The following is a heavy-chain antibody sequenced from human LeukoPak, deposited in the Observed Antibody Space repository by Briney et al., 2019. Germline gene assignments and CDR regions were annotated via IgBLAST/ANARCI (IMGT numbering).Heavy chain of an antibody. CDR1: GFTFNNYA. V-gene: IGHV3-23*01. CDR3: AKDAPLWFGESASGY. CDR2: ISGSGGST. D-gene: IGHD3-10*01. Sequence: GGSLRLSCAASGFTFNNYAMSLVRQAPGKGLEWVSAISGSGGSTYYADSVKGRFTISRDNSKNTLYLQMNSLRAEDTAVYYCAKDAPLWFGESASGYWGQGTLVTVSS. J-gene: IGHJ4*02.